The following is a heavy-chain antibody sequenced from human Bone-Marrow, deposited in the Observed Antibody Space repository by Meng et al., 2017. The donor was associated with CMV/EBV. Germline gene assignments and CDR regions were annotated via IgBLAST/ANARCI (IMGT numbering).Heavy chain of an antibody. CDR1: GFTFTNYA. Sequence: GESLKISYAASGFTFTNYAMSWVRQAPGKGLEWVSSISSGSSYTYYVDSMKGRFTISRDNAKNSLYLQMNSLRAEDTAVYYCARDQILFGVAHYYYYYGMDVWGQGPTVTFYS. J-gene: IGHJ6*01. CDR3: ARDQILFGVAHYYYYYGMDV. V-gene: IGHV3-21*01. CDR2: ISSGSSYT. D-gene: IGHD3-3*01.